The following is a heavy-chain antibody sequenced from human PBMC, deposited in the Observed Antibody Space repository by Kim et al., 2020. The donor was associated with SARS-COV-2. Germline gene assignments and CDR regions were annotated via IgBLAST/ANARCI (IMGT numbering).Heavy chain of an antibody. CDR3: ARDRRIAVAGTSLDY. J-gene: IGHJ4*02. V-gene: IGHV6-1*01. D-gene: IGHD6-19*01. Sequence: SQTLSLTCAIPRDSVSSNSAAWNWIRQSPSRGLEWLGRTYYRSKWYNDYAVSVKSRITINPDTSKNQFSLQLNSVTPEDTAVYYCARDRRIAVAGTSLDYWGQGTLVTVSS. CDR1: RDSVSSNSAA. CDR2: TYYRSKWYN.